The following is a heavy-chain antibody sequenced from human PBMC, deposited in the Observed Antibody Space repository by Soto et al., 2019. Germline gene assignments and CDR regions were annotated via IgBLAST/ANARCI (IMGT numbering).Heavy chain of an antibody. Sequence: EVQLVESGGGLVQPGGSLKLSCAASGFTFSGSAVHWVRQASGKGLEWVGRIRSKANNYATEYTASVKGRFTISRDDSKNTAYLQMNSLKTEDTAVYYCKRQYGSGSYSAFDIWGQGTMVTVSS. CDR1: GFTFSGSA. J-gene: IGHJ3*02. CDR3: KRQYGSGSYSAFDI. D-gene: IGHD3-10*01. V-gene: IGHV3-73*02. CDR2: IRSKANNYAT.